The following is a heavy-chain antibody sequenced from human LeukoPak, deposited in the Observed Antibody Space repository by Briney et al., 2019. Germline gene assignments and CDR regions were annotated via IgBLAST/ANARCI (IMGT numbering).Heavy chain of an antibody. Sequence: GESLKISCKGSGYSFTSYWIGWVRQMPGKGLEWMGIIYPGDSDTRYSPSFQGQVTISADKSISTAYLQWSSLKASDTAMYYCARQLGRRWYYYDSSGYYYFDYWGQGTLVTVSS. J-gene: IGHJ4*02. CDR2: IYPGDSDT. CDR3: ARQLGRRWYYYDSSGYYYFDY. D-gene: IGHD3-22*01. V-gene: IGHV5-51*01. CDR1: GYSFTSYW.